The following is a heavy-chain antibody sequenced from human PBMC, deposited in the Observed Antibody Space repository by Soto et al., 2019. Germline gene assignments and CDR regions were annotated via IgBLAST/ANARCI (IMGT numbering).Heavy chain of an antibody. Sequence: QVQLQESGPGLVKPSGTLSLTCAVSGGSISSSNWWSWVSQPPGKGLVWMGEIYHSGSTNYNPSRKRRVTIAGDKYKNEFSLKLSTVTAADTAVYYCARVPLAYDSSGYYLGGFYYWGQGTLVTVSS. CDR1: GGSISSSNW. V-gene: IGHV4-4*02. D-gene: IGHD3-22*01. J-gene: IGHJ4*02. CDR2: IYHSGST. CDR3: ARVPLAYDSSGYYLGGFYY.